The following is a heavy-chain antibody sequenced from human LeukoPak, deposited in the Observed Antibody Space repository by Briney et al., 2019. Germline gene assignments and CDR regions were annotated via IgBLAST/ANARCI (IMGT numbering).Heavy chain of an antibody. V-gene: IGHV3-23*01. CDR2: ISGSGGST. CDR3: AAKWGYAFDI. Sequence: GGSLRLSCAASGFTFSSYSMNWVRQAPGKGLEWVSAISGSGGSTYYADSVKGRFTISRDNSKNTLYLQMNSLRAEDTAVYYCAAKWGYAFDIWGQGTMVTVSS. CDR1: GFTFSSYS. D-gene: IGHD7-27*01. J-gene: IGHJ3*02.